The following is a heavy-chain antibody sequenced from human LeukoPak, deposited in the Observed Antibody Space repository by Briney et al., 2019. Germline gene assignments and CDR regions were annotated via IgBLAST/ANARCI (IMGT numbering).Heavy chain of an antibody. Sequence: GGSLRLSCAGSGFTFNNYAMSWVRQTPTKGLEWVSTITIAGDGTYYADPVRGRFTMSRDKSKNTLYLQMSSLRAEDTAVYYCVRAAPIDCSSTTCSLFDNWGQGILVPVSS. CDR2: ITIAGDGT. V-gene: IGHV3-23*01. CDR3: VRAAPIDCSSTTCSLFDN. J-gene: IGHJ4*02. D-gene: IGHD2-2*01. CDR1: GFTFNNYA.